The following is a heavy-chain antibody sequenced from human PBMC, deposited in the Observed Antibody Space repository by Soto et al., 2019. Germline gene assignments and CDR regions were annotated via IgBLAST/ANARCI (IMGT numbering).Heavy chain of an antibody. J-gene: IGHJ6*02. V-gene: IGHV3-23*01. D-gene: IGHD2-21*01. Sequence: GSLRLACADSVFTFSHYVLSWVRQAPGGGLEWVSSISGSGSSVYLADSVRGRFAMSRDLSTNTVSLQMNSLTVEDTAIYYCAKVRASYLSASYFYYGLEVWGQGTTVTVSS. CDR1: VFTFSHYV. CDR2: ISGSGSSV. CDR3: AKVRASYLSASYFYYGLEV.